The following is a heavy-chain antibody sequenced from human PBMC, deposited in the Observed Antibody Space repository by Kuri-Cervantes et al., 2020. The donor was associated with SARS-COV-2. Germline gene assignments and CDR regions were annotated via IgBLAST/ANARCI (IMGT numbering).Heavy chain of an antibody. CDR3: AKVGLSFDY. Sequence: GESLKNSCAASGFTFSSFAMSWVRQAPGKGLEWVSGISGSGVGTYYADSVKGRFTISRDNSKNTLYLQMNSLRAEDSALYYCAKVGLSFDYWGQGTLVTVSS. CDR1: GFTFSSFA. CDR2: ISGSGVGT. D-gene: IGHD2/OR15-2a*01. V-gene: IGHV3-23*01. J-gene: IGHJ4*02.